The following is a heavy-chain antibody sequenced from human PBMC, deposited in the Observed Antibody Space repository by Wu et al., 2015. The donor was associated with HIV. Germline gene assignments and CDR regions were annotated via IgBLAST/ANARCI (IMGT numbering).Heavy chain of an antibody. CDR3: ARSGGYFSDFDS. J-gene: IGHJ4*02. Sequence: QVQLVQSGTEVRKPGSSVKVSCTASGGTFSGYAISWVRQAPGQGLDWMGGIISISGTTNYAEKFRNRVTITANDSTSTAYMELSSLRSDDTAVYYCARSGGYFSDFDSWGQGTLVSVSS. V-gene: IGHV1-69*12. CDR2: IISISGTT. CDR1: GGTFSGYA. D-gene: IGHD5-18*01.